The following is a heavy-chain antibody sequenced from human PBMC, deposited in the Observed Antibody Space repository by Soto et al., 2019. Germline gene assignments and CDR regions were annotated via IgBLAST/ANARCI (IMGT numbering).Heavy chain of an antibody. CDR3: ARDRTYDYIWGSYRHSENFDY. CDR1: GFTFSSYW. J-gene: IGHJ4*02. D-gene: IGHD3-16*02. CDR2: IKQDGSEK. V-gene: IGHV3-7*01. Sequence: GGSLRLSCAASGFTFSSYWMSWVRQAPGKGLEWVANIKQDGSEKYYVDSVKGRFTISRDNAKNSLYLQMNSLRAEDTAVYYCARDRTYDYIWGSYRHSENFDYWGQGTLVTVSS.